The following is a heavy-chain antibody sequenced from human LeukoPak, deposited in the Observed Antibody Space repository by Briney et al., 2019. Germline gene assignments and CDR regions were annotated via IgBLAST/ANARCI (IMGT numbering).Heavy chain of an antibody. CDR2: INPNSGGT. CDR1: GYTFTGYY. CDR3: ARGGAYYYYYYMDV. Sequence: ASVKVSCKASGYTFTGYYMHWVRQAPGQGLEWMGWINPNSGGTKYAQKFQGWVTMTRETSISTAYMELSRLRSDDMAVYYCARGGAYYYYYYMDVWGQGTTVTVSS. V-gene: IGHV1-2*04. J-gene: IGHJ6*03.